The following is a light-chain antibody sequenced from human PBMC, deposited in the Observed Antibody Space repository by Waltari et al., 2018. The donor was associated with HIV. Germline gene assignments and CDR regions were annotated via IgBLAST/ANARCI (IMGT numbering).Light chain of an antibody. J-gene: IGLJ3*02. CDR3: AAWEDSLGGWV. Sequence: QSVLTQPPSTSGTPGQRVTISCSESSPNIGSNDVYWYQQLPGTAPKLLIYRNNQLPMRISDRCRRKKCGASAPLVMGGPRSEADTDDYCAAWEDSLGGWVFGGGTKLTVL. CDR1: SPNIGSND. V-gene: IGLV1-47*01. CDR2: RNN.